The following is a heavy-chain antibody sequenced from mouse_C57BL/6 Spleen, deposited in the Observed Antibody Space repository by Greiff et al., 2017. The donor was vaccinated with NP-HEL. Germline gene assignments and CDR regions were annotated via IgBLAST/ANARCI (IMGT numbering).Heavy chain of an antibody. D-gene: IGHD2-3*01. CDR3: VYDRFAY. CDR1: GYTFTSYW. V-gene: IGHV1-69*01. Sequence: VQLQQPGAELVMPGASVKLSCKASGYTFTSYWMHWVKQRPGQGLEWIGAIDPSDSYTNYNQKFKGKSTLTVDKSSSTAYMRLSSLTSEDSAVYYCVYDRFAYWGQGTLVTDSA. CDR2: IDPSDSYT. J-gene: IGHJ3*01.